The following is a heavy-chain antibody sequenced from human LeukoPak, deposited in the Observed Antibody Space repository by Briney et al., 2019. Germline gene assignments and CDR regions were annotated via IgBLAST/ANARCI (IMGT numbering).Heavy chain of an antibody. V-gene: IGHV1-8*01. CDR2: MNPNSGNT. CDR1: GYTFTSYD. J-gene: IGHJ4*02. CDR3: ARGVEMATLIDY. D-gene: IGHD5-24*01. Sequence: ASVKVSCKASGYTFTSYDINWVRQATGQGLEWMGWMNPNSGNTGYAQKFQGRVTMTRNTSISTAYVELSSLRSEDTAVYYCARGVEMATLIDYWGQRTLVTVSS.